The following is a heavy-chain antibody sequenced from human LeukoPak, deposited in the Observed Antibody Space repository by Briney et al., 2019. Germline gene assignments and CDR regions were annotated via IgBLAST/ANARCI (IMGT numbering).Heavy chain of an antibody. J-gene: IGHJ4*02. D-gene: IGHD6-19*01. CDR2: IYPGDSDS. CDR3: ATGAIGVAGPHY. CDR1: GYSFTTYW. V-gene: IGHV5-51*01. Sequence: GESLKISCKGSGYSFTTYWLGWVRQMPGKGLGWMGIIYPGDSDSRYSPSFQGQVTISADKSISTAYLQWSSLKASDSAMYYCATGAIGVAGPHYWGRGTLLTVSS.